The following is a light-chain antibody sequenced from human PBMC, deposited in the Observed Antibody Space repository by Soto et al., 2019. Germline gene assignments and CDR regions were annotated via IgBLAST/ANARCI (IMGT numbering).Light chain of an antibody. CDR2: DAS. J-gene: IGKJ1*01. Sequence: EIVLTQSPATLSLSPLERATLSCSSSQSVSSYLAWHQQKPGQAPRLLIYDASNRATGIPARFSGSGSGTDFTLTISSLEPEDFAVYYCQQRSNWPPWTFGQGTKVDIK. CDR1: QSVSSY. V-gene: IGKV3-11*01. CDR3: QQRSNWPPWT.